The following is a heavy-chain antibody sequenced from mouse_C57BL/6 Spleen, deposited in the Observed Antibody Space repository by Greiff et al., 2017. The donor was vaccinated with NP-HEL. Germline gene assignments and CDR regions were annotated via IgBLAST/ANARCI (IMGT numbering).Heavy chain of an antibody. J-gene: IGHJ1*03. Sequence: VKLVESGPGLVQPSQSLSITCTVSGFSLTSYGVHWVRQSPGKGLEWLGVIWSGGSKDYNAAFISRLSISKDNSKSQVFFKMNSLQSDDTAIYYCARTEDYYGSSYFDVWGTGTTVTVSS. CDR1: GFSLTSYG. V-gene: IGHV2-2*01. D-gene: IGHD1-1*01. CDR2: IWSGGSK. CDR3: ARTEDYYGSSYFDV.